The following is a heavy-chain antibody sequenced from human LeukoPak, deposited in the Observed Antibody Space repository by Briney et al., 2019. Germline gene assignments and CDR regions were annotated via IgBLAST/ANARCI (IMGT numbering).Heavy chain of an antibody. CDR3: AKDLGVRSVAGLFDY. V-gene: IGHV3-23*01. D-gene: IGHD6-19*01. CDR1: GFTFSSYW. J-gene: IGHJ4*01. CDR2: ISCCSGRT. Sequence: PGGSLRLSCAASGFTFSSYWMSWLRQAPGKGLEWVSAISCCSGRTYYADSVKGRFTITRDNYKNTLYLQMNTVRAEDTAVYYCAKDLGVRSVAGLFDYWGQGTLVTVSS.